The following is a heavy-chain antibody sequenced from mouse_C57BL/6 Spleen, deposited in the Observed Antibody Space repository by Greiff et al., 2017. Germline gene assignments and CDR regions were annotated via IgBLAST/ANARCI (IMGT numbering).Heavy chain of an antibody. CDR3: TRFPTGKKDFDY. D-gene: IGHD4-1*01. J-gene: IGHJ2*01. Sequence: VQLQQSGAELVRPGASVTLSCKASGYTFTDYEMHWVKQTPVHGLEWIGAIDPETGGSAYNQKFKGKAILTADKSSSTAYMELRSLKSEDSAVDYCTRFPTGKKDFDYWGQGTTLTVSS. CDR1: GYTFTDYE. V-gene: IGHV1-15*01. CDR2: IDPETGGS.